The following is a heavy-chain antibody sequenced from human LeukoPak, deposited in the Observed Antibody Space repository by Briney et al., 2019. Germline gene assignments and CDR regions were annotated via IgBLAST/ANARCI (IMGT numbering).Heavy chain of an antibody. J-gene: IGHJ4*02. CDR3: ATAAGYSGYDWDYYFDY. CDR1: GYTFTSYG. D-gene: IGHD5-12*01. Sequence: ASVKVSCKASGYTFTSYGISWVRQAPGQGLEWMGIINPSGGSTSYAQKFQGRVTMTRDTSTSTVYMELSSLRSEDTAVYYCATAAGYSGYDWDYYFDYWGQGTLVTVSS. CDR2: INPSGGST. V-gene: IGHV1-46*01.